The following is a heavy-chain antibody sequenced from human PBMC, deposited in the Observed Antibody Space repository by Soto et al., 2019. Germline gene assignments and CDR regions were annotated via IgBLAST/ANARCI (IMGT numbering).Heavy chain of an antibody. CDR1: GGSFSGYY. CDR2: INHSGST. V-gene: IGHV4-34*01. J-gene: IGHJ4*02. D-gene: IGHD3-10*01. Sequence: SETLSLTCAVYGGSFSGYYWSWIRQPPGKGLEWIGEINHSGSTNYNPSLKSRVTISVDTSKNQFSLKLSSVTAADTAVYYCARDFLYYYGSGSYSLDYWGQGTLVTVSS. CDR3: ARDFLYYYGSGSYSLDY.